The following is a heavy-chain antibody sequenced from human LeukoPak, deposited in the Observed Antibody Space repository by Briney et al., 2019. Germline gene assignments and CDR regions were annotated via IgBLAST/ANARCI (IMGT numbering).Heavy chain of an antibody. CDR2: ISWNSGSI. CDR1: GFTFDDYA. Sequence: GGSLRLSCAASGFTFDDYAMHWVRQAPGKGLEWVSGISWNSGSIGYADSVKGRFTISRDNAKNSLYLQMNSLRAEDTASYYCAKDSEISGYYLKTTNFDYWGQGTLVTVSS. CDR3: AKDSEISGYYLKTTNFDY. D-gene: IGHD3-22*01. V-gene: IGHV3-9*01. J-gene: IGHJ4*02.